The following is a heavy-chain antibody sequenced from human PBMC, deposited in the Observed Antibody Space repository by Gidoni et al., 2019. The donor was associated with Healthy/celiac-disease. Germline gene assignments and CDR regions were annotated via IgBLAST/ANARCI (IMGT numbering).Heavy chain of an antibody. Sequence: EVQLVASGGGLVQPGRSLRLSCAASGFTFDDYAMHWVRQAPGKGLEWVSGISWNSGSIGYADSVKGRFTISRDNAKNSLYLQMNSLRAEDTALYYCAKDLTSSGYPYYGMDVWGQGTTVTVSS. CDR2: ISWNSGSI. J-gene: IGHJ6*02. CDR3: AKDLTSSGYPYYGMDV. D-gene: IGHD3-22*01. V-gene: IGHV3-9*01. CDR1: GFTFDDYA.